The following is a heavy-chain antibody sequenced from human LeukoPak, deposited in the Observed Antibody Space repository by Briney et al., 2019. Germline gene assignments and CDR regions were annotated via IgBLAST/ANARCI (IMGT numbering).Heavy chain of an antibody. CDR3: AKSGSPDIVVVPAAIPFDY. CDR1: GFTFDDFD. CDR2: ITWNGGST. V-gene: IGHV3-20*04. J-gene: IGHJ4*02. Sequence: GGSLRLSCAASGFTFDDFDMSWVRQAPGKGLEWVSGITWNGGSTGYADSVKGRFTISRDNSKNTLYLQMNSLRAEDTAVYYCAKSGSPDIVVVPAAIPFDYWGQGTLVTVSS. D-gene: IGHD2-2*01.